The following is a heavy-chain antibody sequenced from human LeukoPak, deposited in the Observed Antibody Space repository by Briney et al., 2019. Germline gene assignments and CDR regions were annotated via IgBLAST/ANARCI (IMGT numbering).Heavy chain of an antibody. D-gene: IGHD4-17*01. V-gene: IGHV4-61*02. J-gene: IGHJ6*03. CDR1: GGSISRGSYY. CDR2: IYTSGST. Sequence: SETLSLTCTVSGGSISRGSYYWSWIRQPAGKGLEWIGRIYTSGSTNYNPSLKSRVTISVDTSKNQFSLKLSSVTAADTAVYYCARDSPTVTTWENYYYYYYMDVWGKGTTVTVSS. CDR3: ARDSPTVTTWENYYYYYYMDV.